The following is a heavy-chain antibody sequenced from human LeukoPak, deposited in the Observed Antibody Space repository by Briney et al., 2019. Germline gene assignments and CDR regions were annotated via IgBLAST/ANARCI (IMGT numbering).Heavy chain of an antibody. CDR2: IYYSGTT. CDR1: GYSISSGYY. V-gene: IGHV4-38-2*02. CDR3: ARGGWQEITY. J-gene: IGHJ4*02. Sequence: PSETLSLTCTVSGYSISSGYYWGWIRQPPGKGLEWIGYIYYSGTTSYNPSLKSRVTISVDTSKNQFSLKLRSVTAADTAVYYCARGGWQEITYWGQGTLVTVSS. D-gene: IGHD3-16*01.